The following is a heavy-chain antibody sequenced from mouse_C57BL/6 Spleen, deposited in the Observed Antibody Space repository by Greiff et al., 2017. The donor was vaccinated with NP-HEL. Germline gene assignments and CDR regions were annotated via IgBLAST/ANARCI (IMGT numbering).Heavy chain of an antibody. J-gene: IGHJ1*03. CDR1: GYTFTTYP. CDR3: ARRGDYGSSYDWYFDV. V-gene: IGHV1-47*01. D-gene: IGHD1-1*01. CDR2: FHPSNDDT. Sequence: VKLVESGAELVKPGASVKMSCKASGYTFTTYPIEWMKQNHGKSLEWIGNFHPSNDDTKYNEKFKGKATLTVDKSSSTVYLELSRLTSDDSAVYYCARRGDYGSSYDWYFDVWGTGTTVTVSS.